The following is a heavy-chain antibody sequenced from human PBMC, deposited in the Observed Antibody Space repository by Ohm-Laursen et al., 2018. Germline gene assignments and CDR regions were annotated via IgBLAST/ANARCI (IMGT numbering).Heavy chain of an antibody. D-gene: IGHD1-26*01. CDR2: ISSSSSYI. V-gene: IGHV3-21*01. J-gene: IGHJ4*02. CDR1: GFTFSSYS. Sequence: SLRLSCAASGFTFSSYSMNWVRQAPGKGLEWVSSISSSSSYIYYADSVKGRFTISRDNAKNSLYLQMNSLRAEDTAMYYCATYRRYSGSYYSDYWGQGTLVTVSS. CDR3: ATYRRYSGSYYSDY.